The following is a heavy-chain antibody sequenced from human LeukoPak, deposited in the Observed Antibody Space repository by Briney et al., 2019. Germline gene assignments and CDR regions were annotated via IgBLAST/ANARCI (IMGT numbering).Heavy chain of an antibody. Sequence: SETQSLTCAVYGGSFSGYYWSWIRQPPGKGLEWIGEINHSGSTNYNPSLQSRVTISVDTPKNQFSLRLSSVTAADTAVYYCARHEAWFDPWGQGTLVTVSS. CDR3: ARHEAWFDP. CDR2: INHSGST. V-gene: IGHV4-34*01. CDR1: GGSFSGYY. J-gene: IGHJ5*02.